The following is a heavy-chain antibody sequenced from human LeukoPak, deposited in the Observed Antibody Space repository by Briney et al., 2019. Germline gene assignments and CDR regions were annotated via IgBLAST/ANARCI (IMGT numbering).Heavy chain of an antibody. CDR2: IIPIFGTA. CDR1: GGTFSSYA. D-gene: IGHD1-26*01. CDR3: ARRSRGKGTYFDY. J-gene: IGHJ4*02. V-gene: IGHV1-69*13. Sequence: SVKVSCKSSGGTFSSYAISWVRQATGQGLEWMGGIIPIFGTANYAQKFQGRVTITADESTSTAYMELSSLRSEDTAVYYCARRSRGKGTYFDYWGQGTLVTVSS.